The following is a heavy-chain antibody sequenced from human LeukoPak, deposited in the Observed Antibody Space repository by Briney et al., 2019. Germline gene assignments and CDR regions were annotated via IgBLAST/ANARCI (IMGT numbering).Heavy chain of an antibody. CDR3: ARFIGVGDFDP. D-gene: IGHD3-16*01. V-gene: IGHV4-61*01. CDR1: GGSVSSGSYY. J-gene: IGHJ5*02. CDR2: IYYSGST. Sequence: SETLSLTCTVSGGSVSSGSYYWSWIRQPPGKGLEWIGYIYYSGSTNYNPSLKSRVTISVDTSKNQFSLKLSSVTAADTAVYYCARFIGVGDFDPWGQGTLVTVSS.